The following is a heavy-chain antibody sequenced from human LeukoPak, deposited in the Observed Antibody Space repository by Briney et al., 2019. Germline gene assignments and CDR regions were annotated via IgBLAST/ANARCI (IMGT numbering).Heavy chain of an antibody. J-gene: IGHJ4*02. Sequence: SETLSLTCTVSGGSISRYYWSWIRQPPGKGLEWIGYIYYTGSTNYSPSLKSRVTISVDTSKNQFSLKLSSVTAADTAVYYCARRTGDAAIDYWGQGTLVTVSS. V-gene: IGHV4-59*08. CDR2: IYYTGST. D-gene: IGHD7-27*01. CDR3: ARRTGDAAIDY. CDR1: GGSISRYY.